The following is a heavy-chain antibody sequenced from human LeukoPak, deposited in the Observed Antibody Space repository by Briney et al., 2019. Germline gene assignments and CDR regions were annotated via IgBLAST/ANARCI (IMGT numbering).Heavy chain of an antibody. CDR1: GFTFSAYY. D-gene: IGHD6-19*01. V-gene: IGHV3-11*01. CDR3: TTLRTSGWYQDS. CDR2: ISSSSITI. Sequence: GGSLRLSCAVSGFTFSAYYMSWIRQAPGEGRGWGSYISSSSITIYYADSVKGRFTVSRDNAKDSLYLQMHSLRAEDTAVYYCTTLRTSGWYQDSWGQGTLVTVSS. J-gene: IGHJ4*02.